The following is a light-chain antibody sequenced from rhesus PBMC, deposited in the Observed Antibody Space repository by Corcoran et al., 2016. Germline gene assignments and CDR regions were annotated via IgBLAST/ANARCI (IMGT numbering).Light chain of an antibody. V-gene: IGKV1-74*01. CDR2: KAS. CDR3: QHHYGTPLA. J-gene: IGKJ4*01. CDR1: ENVNNY. Sequence: DIQMTQSPSSLSASVGDRVTITCRTSENVNNYVNWYQQKPGKAPQLLIDKASTLQSGVPSRFSGSGSGTDYTFTISSLQSEDVATYCAQHHYGTPLAFGGGTKVEIE.